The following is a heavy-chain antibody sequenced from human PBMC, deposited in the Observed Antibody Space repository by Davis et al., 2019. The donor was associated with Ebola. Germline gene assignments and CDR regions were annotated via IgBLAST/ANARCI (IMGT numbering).Heavy chain of an antibody. V-gene: IGHV3-30-3*01. CDR2: ISYDGSTE. D-gene: IGHD6-19*01. Sequence: GESLKISCAASQFTFSNSAMNWVRQAPGKGLEWVAIISYDGSTEYYADSVKGRFTISRDNSKNTLYLQMNSLRVDDTAVYYCAKGGSGWPSDYSYGLGVWGKGTTVTVSS. CDR3: AKGGSGWPSDYSYGLGV. CDR1: QFTFSNSA. J-gene: IGHJ6*04.